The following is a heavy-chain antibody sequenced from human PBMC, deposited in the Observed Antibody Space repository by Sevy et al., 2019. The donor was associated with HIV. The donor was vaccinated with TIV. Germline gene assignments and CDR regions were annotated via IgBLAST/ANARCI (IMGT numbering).Heavy chain of an antibody. CDR3: AIGQVQWLQHGDYQYYMEV. D-gene: IGHD5-12*01. V-gene: IGHV1-69*13. Sequence: ASVKVSCKASGVTFSSYYAVSWVRQAPGQGLEWLGGIIPIFGATQYPQKFQGRLTITADESTSTVSMDLSGLRSEDSAVYYCAIGQVQWLQHGDYQYYMEVWGKGTTVTVSS. J-gene: IGHJ6*03. CDR2: IIPIFGAT. CDR1: GVTFSSYYA.